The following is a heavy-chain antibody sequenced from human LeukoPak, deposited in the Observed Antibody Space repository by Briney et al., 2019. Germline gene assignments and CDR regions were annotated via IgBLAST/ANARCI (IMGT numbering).Heavy chain of an antibody. Sequence: GGSLRLSCAASGFTFSTYTMNWVRQAPGKGLEWVSYISTSNYIYYADSVKGRFTISRDNSKNTLYLQMNSLRVEDTAVYYCANIAIAAAGPFGMDVWGQGTTVTVSS. CDR2: ISTSNYI. D-gene: IGHD6-13*01. V-gene: IGHV3-21*04. CDR3: ANIAIAAAGPFGMDV. J-gene: IGHJ6*02. CDR1: GFTFSTYT.